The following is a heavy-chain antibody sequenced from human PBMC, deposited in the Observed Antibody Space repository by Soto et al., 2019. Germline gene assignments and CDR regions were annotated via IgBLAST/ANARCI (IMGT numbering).Heavy chain of an antibody. Sequence: GGSLRLSCAASGFTFSSYSMNWVRQAPGKGLEWVSYISSSSSTIYYADSVKGRFTISRDNAKNSLYLQMNSLRAEDTAVYYCAGHNSSSDYWGQGTLVTVSS. J-gene: IGHJ4*02. V-gene: IGHV3-48*01. CDR1: GFTFSSYS. CDR3: AGHNSSSDY. CDR2: ISSSSSTI. D-gene: IGHD6-6*01.